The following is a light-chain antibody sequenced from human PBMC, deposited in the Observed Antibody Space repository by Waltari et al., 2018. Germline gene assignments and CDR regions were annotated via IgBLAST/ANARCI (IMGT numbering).Light chain of an antibody. J-gene: IGLJ1*01. CDR2: DVS. CDR1: SSAVGGYNY. Sequence: QSALTQPASVSGSPGQSITISCTGTSSAVGGYNYVSWYQQHPGKAPKLLIYDVSKRHSGVSNRFSGSKSGNTASLTISGLQAEDEADYYCSSYTSSSTLYAFGTGTKVTVL. CDR3: SSYTSSSTLYA. V-gene: IGLV2-14*01.